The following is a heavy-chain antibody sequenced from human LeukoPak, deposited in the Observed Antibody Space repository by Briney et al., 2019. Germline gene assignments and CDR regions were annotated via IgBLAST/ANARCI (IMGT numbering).Heavy chain of an antibody. CDR2: VFNDGSNQ. Sequence: PGGSLRLSRAASKFTFSHYGMHWVRQAPGKGLEWVAVVFNDGSNQYYADSVKGRFTVSRDNSQNMLYLQMNSLRPEDTAVYYCAKDAERGFDYSNSLQKWGQGTLVTVSS. CDR1: KFTFSHYG. D-gene: IGHD4-11*01. J-gene: IGHJ4*02. CDR3: AKDAERGFDYSNSLQK. V-gene: IGHV3-33*03.